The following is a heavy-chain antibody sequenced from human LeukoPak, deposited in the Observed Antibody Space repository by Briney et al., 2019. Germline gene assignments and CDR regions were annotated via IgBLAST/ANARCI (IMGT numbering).Heavy chain of an antibody. CDR3: AKSLRGSYHIDY. D-gene: IGHD1-26*01. CDR2: ISGSGGST. CDR1: GFTFSSYA. J-gene: IGHJ4*02. Sequence: GGSLRLSCAASGFTFSSYAMSWVRQAPGKGLEWVSAISGSGGSTYYADSVKGRFTISRDNPKNTLYLQMNSLRAEDTAVYYCAKSLRGSYHIDYWGQGTLVTVSS. V-gene: IGHV3-23*01.